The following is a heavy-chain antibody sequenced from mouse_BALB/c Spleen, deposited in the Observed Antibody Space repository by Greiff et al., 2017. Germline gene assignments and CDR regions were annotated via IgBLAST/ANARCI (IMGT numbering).Heavy chain of an antibody. V-gene: IGHV1-69*02. CDR2: IYPSDSYT. D-gene: IGHD2-4*01. J-gene: IGHJ4*01. CDR1: GYTFTSYW. CDR3: TGMITDAMDY. Sequence: VQLQQPGAELVRPGPSVKLSCKASGYTFTSYWINWVKQRPGQGLEWIGNIYPSDSYTNYNQKFKDKATLTVDKSSSTAYMQLSSPTSEDSAVYYCTGMITDAMDYWGQGTSVTVSS.